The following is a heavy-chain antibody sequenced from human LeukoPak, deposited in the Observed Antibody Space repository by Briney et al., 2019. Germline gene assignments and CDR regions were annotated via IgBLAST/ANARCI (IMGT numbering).Heavy chain of an antibody. V-gene: IGHV6-1*01. J-gene: IGHJ5*01. CDR1: GDSVSSNISC. Sequence: SQTLSLTCAISGDSVSSNISCWNWIRQSPSRRLEWLGKLYYRSKWYSGYAVSVKSRSIITPDTSKNQFSLLLTSVTHEDTAVYYCAGGGLVRGLLHWFDSWGQGTLVTVSS. CDR2: LYYRSKWYS. D-gene: IGHD3-10*01. CDR3: AGGGLVRGLLHWFDS.